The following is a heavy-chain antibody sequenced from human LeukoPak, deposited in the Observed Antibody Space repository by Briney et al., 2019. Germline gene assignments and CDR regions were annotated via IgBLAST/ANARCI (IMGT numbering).Heavy chain of an antibody. D-gene: IGHD4-23*01. CDR1: GFTFSSYA. CDR3: ARDDYGGSYDY. CDR2: ISGSGGST. V-gene: IGHV3-23*01. J-gene: IGHJ4*02. Sequence: GGSLRLSCAASGFTFSSYAMSWVRQAPGKGLEWVSAISGSGGSTYYADSVKGRFTISRDNAKNSLYLQMNSLRAEDTAVYYCARDDYGGSYDYWGQGTLVTVSS.